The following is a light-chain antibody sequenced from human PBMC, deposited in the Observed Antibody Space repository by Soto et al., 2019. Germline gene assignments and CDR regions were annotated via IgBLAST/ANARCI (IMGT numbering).Light chain of an antibody. J-gene: IGKJ1*01. Sequence: DIQMTQSPSTLSASVGDRVTITCPASQSISSWLAWYQQKPGKAPKLLIYKASSLESGVPSRFSGSGSGTDFTLAISSLQPDDFATYYCQQYNSYPTFGQGTKVEIK. CDR1: QSISSW. CDR3: QQYNSYPT. CDR2: KAS. V-gene: IGKV1-5*03.